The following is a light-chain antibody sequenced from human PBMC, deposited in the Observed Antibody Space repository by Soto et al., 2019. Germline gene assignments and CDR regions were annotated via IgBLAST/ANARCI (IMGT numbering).Light chain of an antibody. CDR3: GADHGSGSNFVSVV. J-gene: IGLJ2*01. V-gene: IGLV9-49*01. CDR1: SGYSNSE. Sequence: QPVLTQPPSASASLGASVTLTCTLSSGYSNSEVDWYQQRPGKGPRFVMRVGTGGIVGSKGDGIPDRFSVLGSGLNRYLTIKNIQEEDESDYHCGADHGSGSNFVSVVFGGGTKLTVL. CDR2: VGTGGIVG.